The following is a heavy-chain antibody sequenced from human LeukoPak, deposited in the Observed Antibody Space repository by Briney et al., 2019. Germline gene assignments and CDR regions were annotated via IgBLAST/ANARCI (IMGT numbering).Heavy chain of an antibody. Sequence: GASVKVSCKASGYTFTSYYMHWVRQAPGQGLEWMGIINPSGGSTSYAQKFQGRVTMTRDTSTSTVYMELSSLRSEDTAVYYCAREEYSYGAAKHAFDIWGQGTMVTVSS. CDR3: AREEYSYGAAKHAFDI. D-gene: IGHD5-18*01. CDR1: GYTFTSYY. J-gene: IGHJ3*02. CDR2: INPSGGST. V-gene: IGHV1-46*01.